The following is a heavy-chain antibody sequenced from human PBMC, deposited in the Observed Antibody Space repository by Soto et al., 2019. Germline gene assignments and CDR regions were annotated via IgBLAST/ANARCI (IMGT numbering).Heavy chain of an antibody. Sequence: ASVKVSCKASGDGFKCCGICWVRQAPGQRLEWMGWINAGNGNTKYSQKFQGRVTITRDTSASTAYMELSSLGSEDTAVYYCATERYYGSGIYPYFDNSAQGTLVTV. V-gene: IGHV1-3*01. CDR3: ATERYYGSGIYPYFDN. CDR1: GDGFKCCG. CDR2: INAGNGNT. J-gene: IGHJ4*02. D-gene: IGHD3-10*01.